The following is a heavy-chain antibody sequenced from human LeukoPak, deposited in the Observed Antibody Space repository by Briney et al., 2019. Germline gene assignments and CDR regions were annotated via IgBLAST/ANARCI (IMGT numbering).Heavy chain of an antibody. Sequence: PGGSLRLSCAASGFTFSSYAMHWVRQAPGKGLGWVAVISYDGRNKYYADSVKGRFTISRDNSKITLYLQMDSLRAEDTAVYYCARETSSGCIDYWGQGTLVTVSS. CDR2: ISYDGRNK. CDR1: GFTFSSYA. D-gene: IGHD6-19*01. V-gene: IGHV3-30*04. J-gene: IGHJ4*02. CDR3: ARETSSGCIDY.